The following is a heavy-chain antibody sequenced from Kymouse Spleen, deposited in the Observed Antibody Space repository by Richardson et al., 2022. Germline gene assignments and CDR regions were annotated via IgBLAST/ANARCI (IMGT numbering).Heavy chain of an antibody. CDR3: ARDPPYYYGSGSSDY. V-gene: IGHV3-21*03. D-gene: IGHD3-10*01. CDR1: GFTFSSYS. J-gene: IGHJ4*02. Sequence: EVQLVESGGGLVKPGGSLRLSCAASGFTFSSYSMNWVRQAPGKGLEWVSSISSSSSYIYYADSVKGRFTISRDNAKNSLYLQMNSLRAEDTAVYYCARDPPYYYGSGSSDYWGQGTLVTVSS. CDR2: ISSSSSYI.